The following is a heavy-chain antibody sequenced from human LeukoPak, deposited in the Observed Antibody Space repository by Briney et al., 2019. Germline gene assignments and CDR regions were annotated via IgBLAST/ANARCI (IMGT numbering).Heavy chain of an antibody. Sequence: PSETLSLTCTVSGGSISSYYWSWIRQPPGKGLEWIGYIYYSGSTNYNPSLKSRVTISVDTSKNQFSLKLSSVTAADTAVYYCARDPGRTTMVRGVLKAFDIWGQGTMVTVSS. CDR1: GGSISSYY. V-gene: IGHV4-59*12. CDR3: ARDPGRTTMVRGVLKAFDI. CDR2: IYYSGST. D-gene: IGHD3-10*01. J-gene: IGHJ3*02.